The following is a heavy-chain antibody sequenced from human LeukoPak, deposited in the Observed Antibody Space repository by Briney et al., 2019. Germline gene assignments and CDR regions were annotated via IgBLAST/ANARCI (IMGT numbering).Heavy chain of an antibody. CDR3: ARVYSGTWDHCYMDV. V-gene: IGHV1-2*02. Sequence: ASVKVSCKASGYTFTNYLIYWVRQTPRQGLEWMGWTNPNSGGTVSAQKFQGRVTMTRDTSSNTAYMELSSLRADDTAVYYCARVYSGTWDHCYMDVWGKGTTVTVSS. J-gene: IGHJ6*03. CDR2: TNPNSGGT. CDR1: GYTFTNYL. D-gene: IGHD6-13*01.